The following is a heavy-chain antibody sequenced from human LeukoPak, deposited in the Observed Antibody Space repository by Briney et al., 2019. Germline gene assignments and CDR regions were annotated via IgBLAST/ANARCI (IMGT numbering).Heavy chain of an antibody. CDR2: IIPIFGTA. V-gene: IGHV1-69*05. CDR1: GGTFSSYA. D-gene: IGHD3-16*02. CDR3: ARGLRFIQGPGYYYMDV. Sequence: GASVKVSCKASGGTFSSYAISWVRQAPGQGLEWMGGIIPIFGTANYAQKFQGRVTITTDESTSTAYMELSSLRSEDTAVYYCARGLRFIQGPGYYYMDVWGKGTTVTVSS. J-gene: IGHJ6*03.